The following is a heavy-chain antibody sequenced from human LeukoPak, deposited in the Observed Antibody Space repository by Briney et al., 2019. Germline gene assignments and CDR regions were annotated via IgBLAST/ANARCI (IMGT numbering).Heavy chain of an antibody. V-gene: IGHV3-30*02. D-gene: IGHD3-22*01. CDR1: GFNFRGYG. J-gene: IGHJ4*02. CDR2: IHYDGRNQ. CDR3: ARVAMIVAKPYDN. Sequence: PGGSLRLSCAASGFNFRGYGMHWVRQAPGKGLEWVTFIHYDGRNQYYADSVKGRFTISRDNSKNTLYLQMNSLRPEDTAVYYCARVAMIVAKPYDNWGQGTLVTVSS.